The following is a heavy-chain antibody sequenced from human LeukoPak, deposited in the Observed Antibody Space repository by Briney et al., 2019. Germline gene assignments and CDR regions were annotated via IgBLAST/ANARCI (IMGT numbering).Heavy chain of an antibody. V-gene: IGHV4-30-2*01. CDR3: ARAGQGYCTSASCYLSLDY. CDR2: IYHSGST. CDR1: GGSISSGGYY. Sequence: SQTLSLTCTVSGGSISSGGYYWSWIRQPPGKGLEWIGYIYHSGSTYYNPSLKSRVTISVDRSKNQFSLKLSSVTAADTAVYYCARAGQGYCTSASCYLSLDYWGQGTLVTVSS. J-gene: IGHJ4*02. D-gene: IGHD2-2*01.